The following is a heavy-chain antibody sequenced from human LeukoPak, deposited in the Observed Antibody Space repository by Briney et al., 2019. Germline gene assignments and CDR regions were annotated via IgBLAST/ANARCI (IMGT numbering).Heavy chain of an antibody. CDR3: ASAALITAASPTYFEF. CDR1: GGSICSSSYY. Sequence: PSETLSLTCIVSGGSICSSSYYWGWIRQPPGKGLEWIGTIYYSGSTYYNPSLKSRVTMSVDTSKNQFSLKLTSVTAADTAVYYCASAALITAASPTYFEFWGQGTLVTVSS. CDR2: IYYSGST. V-gene: IGHV4-39*07. D-gene: IGHD6-13*01. J-gene: IGHJ4*02.